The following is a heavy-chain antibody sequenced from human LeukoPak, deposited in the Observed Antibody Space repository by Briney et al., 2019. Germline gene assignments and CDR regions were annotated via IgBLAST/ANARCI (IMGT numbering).Heavy chain of an antibody. J-gene: IGHJ5*02. CDR3: ARAANLGYCSSTSCYKINNWFDP. D-gene: IGHD2-2*02. CDR1: RYTFTGYY. V-gene: IGHV1-2*02. CDR2: INPNSGGT. Sequence: ASVKVSCKASRYTFTGYYMHWVRQAPGQGLEWMGWINPNSGGTNYAQKFQGRVTMTRDTSISTAYMELSRLRSDDTAVYYCARAANLGYCSSTSCYKINNWFDPWGQGTLVTVSS.